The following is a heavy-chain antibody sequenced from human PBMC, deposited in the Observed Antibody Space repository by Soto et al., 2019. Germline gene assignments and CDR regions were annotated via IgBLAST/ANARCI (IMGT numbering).Heavy chain of an antibody. D-gene: IGHD3-22*01. CDR3: ANLGGYYYDSSGLDY. CDR2: ISGSGGST. Sequence: GGSLRLSCAASGFTFSSYAMSWVRQAPGKGLEWVSAISGSGGSTYYADSVKGRFTISRDNSKNTLYLQMNSLRAEDTAVYCCANLGGYYYDSSGLDYWGQGTLVTVSS. V-gene: IGHV3-23*01. CDR1: GFTFSSYA. J-gene: IGHJ4*02.